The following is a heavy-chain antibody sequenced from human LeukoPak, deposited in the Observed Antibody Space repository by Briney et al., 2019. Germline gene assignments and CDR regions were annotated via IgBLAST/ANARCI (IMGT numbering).Heavy chain of an antibody. CDR2: INSDGSST. CDR3: ARVDSSGWGAFDI. V-gene: IGHV3-74*01. J-gene: IGHJ3*02. D-gene: IGHD3-22*01. CDR1: GFTFSSYW. Sequence: QPGGSLRLSCAASGFTFSSYWMHWVRQAPGKGLVWVSRINSDGSSTSYADSVKGRFTISRDNAKNTLYLQMNSLRAEDTAVYYCARVDSSGWGAFDIWGQGTMVTVSS.